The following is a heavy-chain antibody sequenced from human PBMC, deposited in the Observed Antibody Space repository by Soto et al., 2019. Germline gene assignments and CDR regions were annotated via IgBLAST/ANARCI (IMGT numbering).Heavy chain of an antibody. CDR2: VIPFSGSP. D-gene: IGHD4-17*01. J-gene: IGHJ4*02. Sequence: VQLVQSGAEVREPGSSVKVSCKASGGTFNTSTITWVRQAPGQGLDYMGGVIPFSGSPYYARKFQGRVTVTADVSTSTAYMVMNSLRSGDTAVYYCAGESALMTTVPLRHWGQGTLVTVSS. V-gene: IGHV1-69*01. CDR3: AGESALMTTVPLRH. CDR1: GGTFNTST.